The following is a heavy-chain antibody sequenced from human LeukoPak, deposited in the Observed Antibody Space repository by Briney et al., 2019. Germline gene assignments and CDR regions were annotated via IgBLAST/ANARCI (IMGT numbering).Heavy chain of an antibody. Sequence: ASVKVSCKASGYTFTGYYMHWVRQAPGQGLEWMGWINPNSGGTNYAQKFQGRVTMTRDTSISTAYMELSSLRSEDTAVYYCARGDGSGSHFDYWGQGTLVTVSS. CDR3: ARGDGSGSHFDY. J-gene: IGHJ4*02. CDR2: INPNSGGT. D-gene: IGHD3-10*01. V-gene: IGHV1-2*02. CDR1: GYTFTGYY.